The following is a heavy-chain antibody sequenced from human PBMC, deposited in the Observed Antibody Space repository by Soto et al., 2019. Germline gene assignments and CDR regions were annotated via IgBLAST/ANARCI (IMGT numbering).Heavy chain of an antibody. Sequence: EVQLVESGGGLVQPGGSLRLSCAASGFTFNRYWMKWVRQAPGRGLAWMGTINQDGSEKHYVDSVKGRFTISRDNAKDSVYLQMNSLKAEDTAMYYCARGGYDYSNPVDYWGQGTLVTVSS. J-gene: IGHJ4*02. V-gene: IGHV3-7*04. D-gene: IGHD4-4*01. CDR2: INQDGSEK. CDR3: ARGGYDYSNPVDY. CDR1: GFTFNRYW.